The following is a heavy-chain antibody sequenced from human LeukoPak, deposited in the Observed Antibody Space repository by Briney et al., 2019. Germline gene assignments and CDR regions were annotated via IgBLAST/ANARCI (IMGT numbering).Heavy chain of an antibody. CDR2: IYSGGTT. Sequence: PGGSLRLSCAASGFTVSSNYMSWVRQAPGKGLEWVSVIYSGGTTYCADSVKGRFTISRDNSKNTLYLQMNRLRAEDTAVYYCARGVTPDWFDPWGQGTLVTVSS. CDR3: ARGVTPDWFDP. J-gene: IGHJ5*02. CDR1: GFTVSSNY. V-gene: IGHV3-66*01. D-gene: IGHD2-21*02.